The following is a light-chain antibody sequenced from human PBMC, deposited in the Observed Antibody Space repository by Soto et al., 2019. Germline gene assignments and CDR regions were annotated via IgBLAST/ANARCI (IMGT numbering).Light chain of an antibody. CDR2: KAS. CDR3: QQYSTYPLT. Sequence: DIQMTQSPSTLSASVGDRVTITCRASQSISSWLAWYQQKPGKAPKLLIYKASNLESGVPSRFSGSGSGADFTLTISSLRPDDFATYCCQQYSTYPLTLGGGTKVEIK. CDR1: QSISSW. J-gene: IGKJ4*01. V-gene: IGKV1-5*03.